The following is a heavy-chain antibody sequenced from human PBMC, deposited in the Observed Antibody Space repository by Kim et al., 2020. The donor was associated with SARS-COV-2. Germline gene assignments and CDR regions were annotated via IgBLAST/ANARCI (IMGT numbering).Heavy chain of an antibody. V-gene: IGHV1-8*01. CDR1: GYTFTSYD. CDR3: ARGRLGADTRYCSGGSCYFYYYYGMDV. D-gene: IGHD2-15*01. J-gene: IGHJ6*02. Sequence: ASVKVSCKASGYTFTSYDINWVRQATGQGLEWMGWMNPNSGNTGYAQKFQGRVTMTRNTSISTAYMELSSLRSEDTAVYYCARGRLGADTRYCSGGSCYFYYYYGMDVWRQGTTVTVSS. CDR2: MNPNSGNT.